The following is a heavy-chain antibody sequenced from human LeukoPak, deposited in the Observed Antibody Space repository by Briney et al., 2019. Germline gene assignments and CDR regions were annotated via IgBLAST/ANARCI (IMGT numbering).Heavy chain of an antibody. Sequence: SQTLSLTCTVSGVSMSSGGNYWSWIRQHPGKDLEWIGYIYYSGTTQYNPSFKSRITISVDASKNQFSLRLSSVTVADTAVYFCARTGARYFDFWGRGTLVTVSS. CDR2: IYYSGTT. J-gene: IGHJ4*02. CDR1: GVSMSSGGNY. CDR3: ARTGARYFDF. D-gene: IGHD1-14*01. V-gene: IGHV4-31*03.